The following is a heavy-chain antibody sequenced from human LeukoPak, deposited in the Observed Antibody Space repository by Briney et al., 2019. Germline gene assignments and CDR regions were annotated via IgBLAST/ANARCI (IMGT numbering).Heavy chain of an antibody. D-gene: IGHD3-10*01. V-gene: IGHV3-21*06. CDR1: GFTFSNYN. J-gene: IGHJ6*02. CDR3: ARALWSGPVYYGMDV. CDR2: ISSTSSYI. Sequence: GGSLKLSCAASGFTFSNYNFYWVRQAPGKGLEWVSSISSTSSYIYCADSVKGRFTISRDNAKNSLYLQMNSLRAEDTAVYYCARALWSGPVYYGMDVWGQGTTVTVSS.